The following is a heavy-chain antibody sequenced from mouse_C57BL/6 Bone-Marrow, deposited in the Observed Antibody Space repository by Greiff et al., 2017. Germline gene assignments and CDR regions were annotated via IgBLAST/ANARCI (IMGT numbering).Heavy chain of an antibody. V-gene: IGHV14-4*01. D-gene: IGHD2-5*01. CDR3: TTYSNYYAMDY. J-gene: IGHJ4*01. CDR1: GFNIKDDY. Sequence: EVQLQQSGAELVRPGASVKLSCTASGFNIKDDYKHWVKQRPEQGLEWIGWIDPENGDTEYASKFQGKATITADTSSNTAYLQLSSLTSEDTAVYYCTTYSNYYAMDYWGQGTSVTVSS. CDR2: IDPENGDT.